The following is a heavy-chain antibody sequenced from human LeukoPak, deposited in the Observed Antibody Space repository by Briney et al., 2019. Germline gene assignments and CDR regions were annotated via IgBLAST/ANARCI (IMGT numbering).Heavy chain of an antibody. CDR2: ISSSGSTI. J-gene: IGHJ4*02. Sequence: GGSLRLSCAASGFTFSSYEMNWVRQAPGKGLEWVSYISSSGSTIYYADSAKGRFTISRDNAKNSLYLQMNSLRAEDTAVYYCAREGFGYDSSGYYQGGFDYWGQGTLVTVSS. V-gene: IGHV3-48*03. D-gene: IGHD3-22*01. CDR1: GFTFSSYE. CDR3: AREGFGYDSSGYYQGGFDY.